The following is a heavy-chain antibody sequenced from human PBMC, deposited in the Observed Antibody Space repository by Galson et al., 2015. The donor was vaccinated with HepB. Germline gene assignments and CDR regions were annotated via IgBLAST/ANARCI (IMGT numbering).Heavy chain of an antibody. V-gene: IGHV4-59*08. D-gene: IGHD6-19*01. CDR3: ARHGIHLAVAPWGWFDP. CDR1: GGSISSYY. Sequence: ETLSLTCTVSGGSISSYYWSWIRQPPGKGLEWIGYIYYSGSTNYNPSLKSRVTISVDTSKNQFSLKLSSVTAADTAVYYCARHGIHLAVAPWGWFDPWGQGTLVTVSS. J-gene: IGHJ5*02. CDR2: IYYSGST.